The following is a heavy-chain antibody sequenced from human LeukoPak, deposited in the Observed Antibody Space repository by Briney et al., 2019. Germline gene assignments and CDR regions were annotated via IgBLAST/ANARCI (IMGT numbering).Heavy chain of an antibody. D-gene: IGHD2-15*01. Sequence: GGPLRLSCAASGFTFSSYAMSWVRQAPGKGLEWVSAISGSGGSTYYADSVKGRFTISRDDSKDTLYLQMNSLRAEDTAIYYCAKSCTGSCYSSVYSWGQGTLVTVSS. J-gene: IGHJ4*02. V-gene: IGHV3-23*01. CDR3: AKSCTGSCYSSVYS. CDR2: ISGSGGST. CDR1: GFTFSSYA.